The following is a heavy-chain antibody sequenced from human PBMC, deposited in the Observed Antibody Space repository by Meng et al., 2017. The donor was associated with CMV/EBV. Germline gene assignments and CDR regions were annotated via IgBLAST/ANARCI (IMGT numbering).Heavy chain of an antibody. V-gene: IGHV4-34*01. CDR2: IIHSGGT. CDR1: GWCFSDHY. J-gene: IGHJ5*02. CDR3: ARGGNWFDP. Sequence: QGQLQPWAAGRLQLSETLYLSCAVFGWCFSDHYWSWSRQCPEKELGWIGDIIHSGGTNYNPSLKSRVTISVDTSKSQFSLKLRSVTAADTAVYYCARGGNWFDPLGHGTLVTVSS.